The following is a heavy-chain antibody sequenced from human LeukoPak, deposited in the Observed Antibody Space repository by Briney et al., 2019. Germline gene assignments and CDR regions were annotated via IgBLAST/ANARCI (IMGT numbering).Heavy chain of an antibody. D-gene: IGHD6-19*01. CDR3: ARAVAGKFDY. J-gene: IGHJ4*02. Sequence: SETLSLTCTVSGGSIRSTNYYWGWIRQPPGKGLEWIGSIYYSGNTYHSPSLMSRVTISVDTSKNQFSLKLSSVTAADTAVYYCARAVAGKFDYWGQGTLVTVSS. CDR1: GGSIRSTNYY. CDR2: IYYSGNT. V-gene: IGHV4-39*07.